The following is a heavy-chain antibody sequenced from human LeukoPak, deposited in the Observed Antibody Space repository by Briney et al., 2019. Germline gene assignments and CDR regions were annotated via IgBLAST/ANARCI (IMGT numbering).Heavy chain of an antibody. D-gene: IGHD6-13*01. Sequence: GGSLGLSCAASGLIFSDFGMHWVRQAPGKGLEWVAVISYDGINKYYADSVKGRFTISRDNSMNTLYLQMNSLRPEDTAIYYCVKDTSRTAAGTTWGSLDYWGQGTLVTVS. CDR1: GLIFSDFG. J-gene: IGHJ4*02. CDR2: ISYDGINK. CDR3: VKDTSRTAAGTTWGSLDY. V-gene: IGHV3-30*18.